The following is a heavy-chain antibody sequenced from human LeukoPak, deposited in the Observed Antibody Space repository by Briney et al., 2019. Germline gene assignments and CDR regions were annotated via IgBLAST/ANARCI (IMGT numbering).Heavy chain of an antibody. CDR1: GGSISSYY. Sequence: PSETLSLTCTVSGGSISSYYWSWIRQPPGKGLEWIGYIYYSGSTNYNPSLKSRVTISVDTSKNQFSLKLSSVTAADTAVYYCATGGYASGSDYWGQGTLVTVSS. CDR3: ATGGYASGSDY. D-gene: IGHD3-10*01. J-gene: IGHJ4*02. CDR2: IYYSGST. V-gene: IGHV4-59*01.